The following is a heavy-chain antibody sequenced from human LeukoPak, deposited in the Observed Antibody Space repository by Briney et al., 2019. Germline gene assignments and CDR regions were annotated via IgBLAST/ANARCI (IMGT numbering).Heavy chain of an antibody. D-gene: IGHD4-11*01. V-gene: IGHV3-30*04. CDR2: ISYDGSNK. Sequence: GGSLRLSCAASGFTFSSYAMHWARQALGKGLEWVAVISYDGSNKYYADSVKGRFTISRDNSKNTLYLQMNSLRAEDTPVYYCARGSYSTVPELFDYWGQGTLVTVSS. J-gene: IGHJ4*02. CDR3: ARGSYSTVPELFDY. CDR1: GFTFSSYA.